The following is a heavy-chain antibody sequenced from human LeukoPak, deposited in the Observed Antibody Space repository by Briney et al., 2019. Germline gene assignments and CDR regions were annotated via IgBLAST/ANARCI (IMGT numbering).Heavy chain of an antibody. V-gene: IGHV3-53*01. J-gene: IGHJ4*02. CDR3: ARDRLVGED. Sequence: QPGGSLRLSCGASGFFVSSNYMNWVRQAPGKGLEWVSLIYSGGSTYYADSVKGRFTISRDNSKNTLYLQMNRLRAEDTAVYYCARDRLVGEDWGQGTLVTVSS. CDR1: GFFVSSNY. D-gene: IGHD3-10*01. CDR2: IYSGGST.